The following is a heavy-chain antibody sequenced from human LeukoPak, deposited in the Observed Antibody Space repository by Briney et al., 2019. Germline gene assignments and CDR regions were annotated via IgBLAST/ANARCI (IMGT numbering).Heavy chain of an antibody. CDR2: INHSGST. Sequence: SETLSLTCAVSGGSFSGYYWTWIRQPPGKGLEWIGEINHSGSTKYNPPLKSRVTISIDTSKNQFSLKVSSMTAADTAVYYCARGDAELFDYWGQGTLVTVSS. CDR1: GGSFSGYY. D-gene: IGHD1-26*01. J-gene: IGHJ4*02. V-gene: IGHV4-34*01. CDR3: ARGDAELFDY.